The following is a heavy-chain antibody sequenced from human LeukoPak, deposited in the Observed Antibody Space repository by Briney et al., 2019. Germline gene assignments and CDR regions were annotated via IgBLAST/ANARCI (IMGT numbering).Heavy chain of an antibody. J-gene: IGHJ4*02. Sequence: PGGSLRPSCAASGFTFSSYAMSWVRQAPGKGLEWVSAISGSGGSTYCADSVKGRFTISRDNSKSTLYLQMNSLRAEDTAVYYCAKVGLEYYFDYWGQGTLVTVSS. CDR1: GFTFSSYA. CDR2: ISGSGGST. CDR3: AKVGLEYYFDY. V-gene: IGHV3-23*01. D-gene: IGHD4-11*01.